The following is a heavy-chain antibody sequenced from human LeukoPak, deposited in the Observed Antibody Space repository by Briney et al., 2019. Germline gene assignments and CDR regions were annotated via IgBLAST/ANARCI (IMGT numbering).Heavy chain of an antibody. CDR2: ISYDGSNK. CDR1: GFTFSSYG. J-gene: IGHJ5*02. V-gene: IGHV3-30*18. CDR3: AKDWTTVTTSNWFDP. Sequence: GGSLRLSCAASGFTFSSYGMHWVRQAPGKGLEWVAVISYDGSNKYYADSVEGRFTISRDNSKNTLYLQMNSLRAEDTAVYYCAKDWTTVTTSNWFDPWGQGTLVTVSS. D-gene: IGHD4-17*01.